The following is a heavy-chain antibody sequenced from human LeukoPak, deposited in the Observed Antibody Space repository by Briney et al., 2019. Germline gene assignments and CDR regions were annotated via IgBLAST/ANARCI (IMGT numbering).Heavy chain of an antibody. CDR3: ARKVPYYDILTGDHPFDY. CDR2: FDPEDGET. D-gene: IGHD3-9*01. V-gene: IGHV1-24*01. Sequence: ASVKVSCKVSGYTLTELSMHWVRQAPGKGLEWMGGFDPEDGETIYAQKFQGRVTMTEDTSTDTAYMELNSLRAEDTAVYYCARKVPYYDILTGDHPFDYWGQGTLVTVSS. CDR1: GYTLTELS. J-gene: IGHJ4*02.